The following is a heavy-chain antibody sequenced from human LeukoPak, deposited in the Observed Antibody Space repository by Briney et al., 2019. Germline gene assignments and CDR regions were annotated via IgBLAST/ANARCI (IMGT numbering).Heavy chain of an antibody. Sequence: GESLKISCKGSGYSFTSYWIGLVRQIRGKGLEWIGIIYPGDSDTRYSRSFHGQVTISADKSISTAYLQWSSRKASDTAMYYCARRPMITFGGSEASYFDYWGQGTLVTVSS. V-gene: IGHV5-51*01. CDR1: GYSFTSYW. J-gene: IGHJ4*02. D-gene: IGHD3-16*01. CDR3: ARRPMITFGGSEASYFDY. CDR2: IYPGDSDT.